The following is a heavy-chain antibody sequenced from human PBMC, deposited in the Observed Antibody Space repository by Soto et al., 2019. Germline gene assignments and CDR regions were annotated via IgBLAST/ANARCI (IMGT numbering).Heavy chain of an antibody. CDR1: GGSISSYY. D-gene: IGHD5-18*01. CDR3: ATWDVGYSYGYFDY. V-gene: IGHV4-59*08. Sequence: QVQLQESGPGLVKPSETLSLTCTVSGGSISSYYWSWIRQPPGKGLEWIGYIYYSGSTNYNPSLKSRVTISVDTSKNQFPLKLSSVTAEDTAVYYCATWDVGYSYGYFDYWGQGTLVTVSS. J-gene: IGHJ4*02. CDR2: IYYSGST.